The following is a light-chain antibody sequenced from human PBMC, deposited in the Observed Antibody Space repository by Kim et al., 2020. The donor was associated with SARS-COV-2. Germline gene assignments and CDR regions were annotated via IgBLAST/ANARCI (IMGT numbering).Light chain of an antibody. CDR3: QQRYAWPPLT. J-gene: IGKJ4*01. CDR2: DAS. Sequence: EIVLTQSPVTLSLSPGETATLSCRASQSVKKFLAWYQQKPGQAPRLLIHDASNRATGIPARFSGSGSETDFTLTISSLEPEDFAVYYCQQRYAWPPLTFGRGTKVDIK. V-gene: IGKV3-11*01. CDR1: QSVKKF.